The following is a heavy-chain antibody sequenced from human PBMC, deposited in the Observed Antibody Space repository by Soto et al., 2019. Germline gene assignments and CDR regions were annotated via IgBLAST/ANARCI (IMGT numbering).Heavy chain of an antibody. J-gene: IGHJ6*02. CDR2: ISSSSSTI. D-gene: IGHD3-3*01. Sequence: EVQLVESGGGLVQPGGSLRLSCAASGFTFSSYSMNWVRQAPGKGLAWVSYISSSSSTIYYADSVKGRFTISRDNAKNTLYLQMNSLRDEDTAVYYCARDTFVLRPDYYSMDVWGQGTKVTFSS. CDR1: GFTFSSYS. CDR3: ARDTFVLRPDYYSMDV. V-gene: IGHV3-48*02.